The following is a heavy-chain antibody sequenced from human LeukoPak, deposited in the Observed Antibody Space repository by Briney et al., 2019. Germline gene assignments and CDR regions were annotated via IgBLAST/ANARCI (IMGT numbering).Heavy chain of an antibody. J-gene: IGHJ4*02. V-gene: IGHV3-11*01. CDR2: ISSSGSTI. D-gene: IGHD3-16*02. Sequence: SGGSLRLSCAASEFTFSDYYMSWIRQAPGKGLEWVSYISSSGSTIYYADSVKGRFTISRGNAKNSLYLQMNSLRAEDTAVYYCVRDYRACFDYWGQGTLVTVSS. CDR1: EFTFSDYY. CDR3: VRDYRACFDY.